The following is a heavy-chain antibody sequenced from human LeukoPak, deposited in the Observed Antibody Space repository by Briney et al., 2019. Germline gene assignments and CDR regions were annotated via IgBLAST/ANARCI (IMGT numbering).Heavy chain of an antibody. CDR2: ISDRGAT. CDR3: AKSLSSWFGDLFDS. V-gene: IGHV3-23*01. J-gene: IGHJ4*02. Sequence: PGGSLRLSCAASGFTFTRNVMSWVRQAPGKGLEWVSTISDRGATFYADSVKGRFTTSRDNSNHTLYLQMNSLRDGDSAVYFCAKSLSSWFGDLFDSWGQGALVTVS. CDR1: GFTFTRNV. D-gene: IGHD3-10*01.